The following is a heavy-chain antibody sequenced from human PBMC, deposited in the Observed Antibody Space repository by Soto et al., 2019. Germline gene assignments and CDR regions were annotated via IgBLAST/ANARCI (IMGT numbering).Heavy chain of an antibody. CDR3: ARGNTIFGPGYYYGMDV. V-gene: IGHV1-8*01. J-gene: IGHJ6*02. CDR2: MNPNSGNT. D-gene: IGHD3-3*01. CDR1: GYTFTSYD. Sequence: ASVKVSCKASGYTFTSYDINWVRQATGQGLEWMGWMNPNSGNTGYAQKFQGRVTMTRNTSISTAYMELSSLRSEDTAVYYCARGNTIFGPGYYYGMDVWGQGTTVTVSS.